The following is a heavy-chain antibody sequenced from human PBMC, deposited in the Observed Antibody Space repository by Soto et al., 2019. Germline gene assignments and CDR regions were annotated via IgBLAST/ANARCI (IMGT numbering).Heavy chain of an antibody. V-gene: IGHV4-34*01. D-gene: IGHD3-16*02. CDR1: GGSFSGYY. J-gene: IGHJ4*02. CDR3: ARERHNDYIWGSYRYTLFDY. Sequence: SEILSLTCAVYGGSFSGYYWSWIRQPPGKGLEWIGEINHSGSTNYNPSLKSRVTISVDTSKNQFSLKLSSVTAADTAVYYCARERHNDYIWGSYRYTLFDYWGQGTLVTVSS. CDR2: INHSGST.